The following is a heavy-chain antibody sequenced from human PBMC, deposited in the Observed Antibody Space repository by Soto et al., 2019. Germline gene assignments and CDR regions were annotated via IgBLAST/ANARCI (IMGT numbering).Heavy chain of an antibody. D-gene: IGHD4-17*01. J-gene: IGHJ1*01. CDR1: GFRFGDNA. CDR2: ISWDSVIK. V-gene: IGHV3-9*01. Sequence: GGSLRLSCEGSGFRFGDNAMHWVRQAPGKGLEWVSSISWDSVIKVYADSVRGRFAISRDNTKHSLYLQMNSLGSEDTALYFCADSPTYGDLQYFQHWGQGTLVTVSS. CDR3: ADSPTYGDLQYFQH.